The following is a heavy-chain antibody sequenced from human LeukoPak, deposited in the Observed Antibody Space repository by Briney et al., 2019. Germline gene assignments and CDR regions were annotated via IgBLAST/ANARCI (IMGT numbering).Heavy chain of an antibody. Sequence: SETLSLTCTVSGDSVSSGSYYWSWIRQPPGKGLEWIGYIYYSGSTNYNPSLKSRVTISVDTSKNQFSLKLSSVTAADTAVYYCARIASRRIWGYYFDYWGQGTLVTVSS. CDR1: GDSVSSGSYY. D-gene: IGHD3-16*01. V-gene: IGHV4-61*01. J-gene: IGHJ4*02. CDR3: ARIASRRIWGYYFDY. CDR2: IYYSGST.